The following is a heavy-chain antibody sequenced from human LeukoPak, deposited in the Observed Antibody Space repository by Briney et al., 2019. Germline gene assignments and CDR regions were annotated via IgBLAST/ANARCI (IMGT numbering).Heavy chain of an antibody. V-gene: IGHV4-61*05. Sequence: PSETLSLTCTVSGGSISSSSYYWGWIRQPPGKGLEWIGYIYYSGSTNYNPSLKSRATISVDRSKNQFSLKLSSVTAADTAVYYCATQDFLGATSAFDIRGQGTMVTVSS. J-gene: IGHJ3*02. CDR2: IYYSGST. CDR3: ATQDFLGATSAFDI. D-gene: IGHD1-26*01. CDR1: GGSISSSSYY.